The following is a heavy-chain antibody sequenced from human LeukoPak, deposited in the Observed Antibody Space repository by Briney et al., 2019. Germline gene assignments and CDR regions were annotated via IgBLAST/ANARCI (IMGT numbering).Heavy chain of an antibody. Sequence: PGGSLRLSCAAPGFTFSDYYMSWIRQAPGKGLEWVSYISSSGSTIYYADSVKGRFTISRDNAKNSLYLQMNSLRAEDTAVYYCARPPTRGCSSTSCPYYFDYWGQGTLVTVSS. V-gene: IGHV3-11*01. CDR2: ISSSGSTI. CDR3: ARPPTRGCSSTSCPYYFDY. D-gene: IGHD2-2*01. J-gene: IGHJ4*02. CDR1: GFTFSDYY.